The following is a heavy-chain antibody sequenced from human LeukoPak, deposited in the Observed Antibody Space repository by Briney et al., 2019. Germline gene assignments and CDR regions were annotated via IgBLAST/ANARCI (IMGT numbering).Heavy chain of an antibody. J-gene: IGHJ4*02. Sequence: GGSLRLSCAASGFTVSSNYMSWVRQAPGKGLEWVSVIYSGGSTYYADSVKGRFTFSRDNSKNTLYLQMNSLRAEDTAVYYCARVSGHYDFWSGYYYYFDYWGQGTLVTVSS. D-gene: IGHD3-3*01. CDR2: IYSGGST. CDR3: ARVSGHYDFWSGYYYYFDY. V-gene: IGHV3-66*01. CDR1: GFTVSSNY.